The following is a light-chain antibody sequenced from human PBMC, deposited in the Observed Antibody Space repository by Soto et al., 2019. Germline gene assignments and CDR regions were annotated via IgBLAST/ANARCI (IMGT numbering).Light chain of an antibody. J-gene: IGKJ4*01. CDR2: GAS. CDR1: QSVTSNS. CDR3: QQYGSSPLT. Sequence: EIVLTQSPGTLSLSPWERVTLSCRASQSVTSNSLAWYQQKPGQAPRLLIYGASIRATGIPDRFSGGGSGADFTLSISRLEPEDFAVYYCQQYGSSPLTFGGGTKVDI. V-gene: IGKV3-20*01.